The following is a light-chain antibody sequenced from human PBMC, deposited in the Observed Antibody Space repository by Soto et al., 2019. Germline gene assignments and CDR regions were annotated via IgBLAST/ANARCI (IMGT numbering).Light chain of an antibody. CDR1: QSISSY. Sequence: IQMTQSPSSLSASVGDRVTITCRASQSISSYLNWYQQKPGKAPKLLIYAASSLQSGVPSRFSGSGSGTDFTLTISRLQPEDFATYYCLQDYNYPRTFGQGTKVDI. V-gene: IGKV1-6*01. J-gene: IGKJ1*01. CDR3: LQDYNYPRT. CDR2: AAS.